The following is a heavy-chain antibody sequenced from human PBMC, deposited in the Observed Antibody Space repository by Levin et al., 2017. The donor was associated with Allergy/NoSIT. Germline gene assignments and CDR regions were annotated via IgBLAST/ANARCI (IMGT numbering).Heavy chain of an antibody. CDR1: GGSISGYY. D-gene: IGHD1-14*01. V-gene: IGHV4-59*08. CDR3: ARHFGGNYYGLDV. J-gene: IGHJ6*02. CDR2: IYYSRTT. Sequence: TETLSLTCTVSGGSISGYYWSWIRQPPGKGLEWLAYIYYSRTTNYNPSLKSRATISGDMSKNQFSLRLSSVTAADTAVYYCARHFGGNYYGLDVWGQGTTVTVSS.